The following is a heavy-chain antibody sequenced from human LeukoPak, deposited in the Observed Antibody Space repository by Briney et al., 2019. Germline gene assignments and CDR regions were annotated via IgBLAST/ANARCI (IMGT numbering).Heavy chain of an antibody. J-gene: IGHJ4*02. Sequence: GGSLRLSCAASGFTFSSYGMSWVRQAPGKGLEWVSAISGSGGSTYYADSVKGRFTISRDNSKNTLYLQMNSLRAEDTAVYYCAKENGYDYVWGSYRYPFDYWGQGTLVTVSS. D-gene: IGHD3-16*02. CDR2: ISGSGGST. CDR1: GFTFSSYG. CDR3: AKENGYDYVWGSYRYPFDY. V-gene: IGHV3-23*01.